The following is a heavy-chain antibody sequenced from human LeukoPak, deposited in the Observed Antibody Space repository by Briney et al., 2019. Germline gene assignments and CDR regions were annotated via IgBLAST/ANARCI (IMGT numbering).Heavy chain of an antibody. CDR2: FYYSGST. CDR1: GGSISSYY. CDR3: ASSPALKYYHYFYMDV. V-gene: IGHV4-59*01. J-gene: IGHJ6*03. Sequence: SETLSLTCTVSGGSISSYYWSWIRQPPGKGLEWVGYFYYSGSTNYNPSLKSRVTISVDTSKNQFSLKLSSVTAADTAVYYCASSPALKYYHYFYMDVWGKGTTVTVSS.